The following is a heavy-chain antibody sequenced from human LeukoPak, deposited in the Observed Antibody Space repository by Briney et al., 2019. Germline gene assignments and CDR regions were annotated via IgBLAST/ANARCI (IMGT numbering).Heavy chain of an antibody. Sequence: PGGSLRLSCAASGFTFSSYGMHWVRQAPGKGLEWVAFIRYDGSNKYYADSVKGRFTISRDNSKNTLYLQMNSLRAEDTAVYYCVRGGAPTQPWTNDFWGQGTLVTVSS. CDR2: IRYDGSNK. D-gene: IGHD5-18*01. V-gene: IGHV3-30*02. CDR1: GFTFSSYG. CDR3: VRGGAPTQPWTNDF. J-gene: IGHJ4*02.